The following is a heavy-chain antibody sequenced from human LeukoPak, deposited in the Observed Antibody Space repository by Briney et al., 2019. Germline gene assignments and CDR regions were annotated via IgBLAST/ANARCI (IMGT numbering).Heavy chain of an antibody. D-gene: IGHD6-19*01. V-gene: IGHV6-1*01. Sequence: SQTLSLTCAISGDGVSSNSAAWNWIRQSPSRGLEWLGRTYYRSKWYNDYAVSVKSRIAINPDTSKNQFSLQLNSVTPEDTAVYYCARDVAAGAGTPFDYWGQGTLVTVSS. CDR3: ARDVAAGAGTPFDY. CDR1: GDGVSSNSAA. J-gene: IGHJ4*02. CDR2: TYYRSKWYN.